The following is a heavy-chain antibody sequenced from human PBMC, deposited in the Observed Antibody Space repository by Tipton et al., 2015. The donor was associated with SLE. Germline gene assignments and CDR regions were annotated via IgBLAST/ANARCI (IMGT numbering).Heavy chain of an antibody. J-gene: IGHJ4*02. CDR2: IYYSGST. D-gene: IGHD6-19*01. V-gene: IGHV4-59*12. CDR1: GGSFSGYY. CDR3: ARGRGVAAIFDY. Sequence: TLSLTCAVYGGSFSGYYWSWIRQPPGKGLEWIGYIYYSGSTNYNPSLKSRVTISVDTSKNQFSLKLSSVTAADTAVYYCARGRGVAAIFDYWGQGTLVTVTS.